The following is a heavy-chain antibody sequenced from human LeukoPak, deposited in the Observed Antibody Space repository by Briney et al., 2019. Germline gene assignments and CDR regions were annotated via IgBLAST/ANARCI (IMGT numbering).Heavy chain of an antibody. CDR3: AKGAASRGYTYVAN. D-gene: IGHD5-18*01. J-gene: IGHJ4*02. V-gene: IGHV3-23*01. CDR1: GFTFGSYA. CDR2: ISGGSEDT. Sequence: GGSLRLSCTASGFTFGSYAMSWVRQAPGKGLEWVSSISGGSEDTYYADSVKGRFTISRDNSKSTLYLQMNSLRAEDTAVYYCAKGAASRGYTYVANWGQGTLVTVSS.